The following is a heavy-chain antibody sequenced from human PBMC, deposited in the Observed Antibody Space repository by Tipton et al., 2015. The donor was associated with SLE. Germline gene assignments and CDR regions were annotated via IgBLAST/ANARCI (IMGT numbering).Heavy chain of an antibody. CDR3: ARDRFWSGYYGWFDP. J-gene: IGHJ5*02. D-gene: IGHD3-3*01. V-gene: IGHV3-11*01. CDR2: ISSSGSTI. Sequence: SLRLSCAASGFTFSDYYMSWIRQAPGKGLEWFSYISSSGSTIYYADSVKGRFTISRDNAKNSLYLQMNSLRAEDTAVYYCARDRFWSGYYGWFDPWGQGALVTGSS. CDR1: GFTFSDYY.